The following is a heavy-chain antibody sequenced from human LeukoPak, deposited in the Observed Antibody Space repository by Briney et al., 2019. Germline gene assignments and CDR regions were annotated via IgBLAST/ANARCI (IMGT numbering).Heavy chain of an antibody. J-gene: IGHJ4*02. CDR1: GFTVSSNY. V-gene: IGHV3-66*01. CDR3: ARALTAAAYFDY. CDR2: IYSGGST. Sequence: PGGSLRLSCAASGFTVSSNYMSWVRQAPGKGLGWVSVIYSGGSTYYADSVKGRFTISRDNSKNTLYLQMNSLRAEDTAVYYCARALTAAAYFDYWGQGTLVTVSS. D-gene: IGHD6-25*01.